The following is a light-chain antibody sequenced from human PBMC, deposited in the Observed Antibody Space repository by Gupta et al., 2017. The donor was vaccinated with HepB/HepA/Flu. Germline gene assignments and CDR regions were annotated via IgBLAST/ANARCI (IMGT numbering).Light chain of an antibody. J-gene: IGKJ1*01. CDR1: QSISNK. Sequence: IVMTQSPATLSVSPRERATLSCRASQSISNKLAWYQQKPGKAPRLLIYSASTRATGISARFSGSGSGTDFTLTISSLQSEDFAVYYCQQYNSWPHTFGQGTKVEIK. V-gene: IGKV3-15*01. CDR2: SAS. CDR3: QQYNSWPHT.